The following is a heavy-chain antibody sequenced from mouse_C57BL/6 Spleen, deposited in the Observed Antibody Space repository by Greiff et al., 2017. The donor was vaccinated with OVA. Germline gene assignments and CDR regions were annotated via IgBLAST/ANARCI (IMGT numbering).Heavy chain of an antibody. CDR1: GYTFTSYW. CDR2: IDPNSGGT. CDR3: AREGFITTVVATDYAMDY. Sequence: QVQLQQSGAELVKPGASVKLSCKASGYTFTSYWMHWVKQRPGRGLEWIGRIDPNSGGTKYNEKFKSKATLTVDKPSSTAYMQLSSLTSEDSAVYYCAREGFITTVVATDYAMDYWGQGTSVTVSS. V-gene: IGHV1-72*01. D-gene: IGHD1-1*01. J-gene: IGHJ4*01.